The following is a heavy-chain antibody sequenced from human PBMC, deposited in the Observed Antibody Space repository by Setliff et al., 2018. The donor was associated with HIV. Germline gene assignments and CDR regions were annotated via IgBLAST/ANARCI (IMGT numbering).Heavy chain of an antibody. CDR3: ARGAEELAINPPSFDYYFDY. D-gene: IGHD3-9*01. Sequence: ASVKVSCKTFGYRFTDFYVNWVRQAPGQGLEWMGWINPKSGATKNAQKFQGRVTMTRDTSISTVYMELSSVRSDDTALYFCARGAEELAINPPSFDYYFDYWGQGTPVTVSS. J-gene: IGHJ4*02. CDR2: INPKSGAT. V-gene: IGHV1-2*02. CDR1: GYRFTDFY.